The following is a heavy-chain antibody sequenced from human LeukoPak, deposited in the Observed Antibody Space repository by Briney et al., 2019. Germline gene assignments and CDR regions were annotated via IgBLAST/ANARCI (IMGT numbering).Heavy chain of an antibody. Sequence: ASVKVSCKASGYTFTSYGISWVRQAPGQGLEWMGWIGAYNGNANYAQKLQGRVTMTTDTSTSTAYMELRSLRSDDTAVYYCARPYYDSSAPPYDYWGQGTLVTVSS. CDR2: IGAYNGNA. V-gene: IGHV1-18*01. CDR1: GYTFTSYG. J-gene: IGHJ4*02. D-gene: IGHD3-22*01. CDR3: ARPYYDSSAPPYDY.